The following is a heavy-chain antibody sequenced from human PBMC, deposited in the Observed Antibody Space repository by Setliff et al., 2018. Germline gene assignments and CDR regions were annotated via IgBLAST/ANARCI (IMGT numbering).Heavy chain of an antibody. CDR1: GGSFSGYY. CDR3: ARGRRGVRGVIVTFDY. Sequence: SETLSLTCAVYGGSFSGYYWSWIRQPPGKGLEWIGEVNHSGSTNYNPSLKSRVTISVDTSKNQFSLKLSSVTAADTAVYYCARGRRGVRGVIVTFDYWGQGTLVTVSS. CDR2: VNHSGST. J-gene: IGHJ4*02. V-gene: IGHV4-34*01. D-gene: IGHD3-10*01.